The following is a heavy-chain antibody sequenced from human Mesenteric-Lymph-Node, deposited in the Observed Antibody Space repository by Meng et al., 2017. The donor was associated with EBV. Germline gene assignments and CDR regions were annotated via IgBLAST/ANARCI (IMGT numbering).Heavy chain of an antibody. V-gene: IGHV1-2*06. Sequence: VRRVQLGAELKNPGASGKVSCKASGFSFTGGYYIYWVRQAPGQGLEWVGRINSNSGATDYAQIFQGRVTMTRDTSITTAYMELSSLKSDDTAFYYCARYGSGWNILDFWGQGTLVTVSS. D-gene: IGHD6-19*01. CDR3: ARYGSGWNILDF. J-gene: IGHJ4*02. CDR1: GFSFTGGYY. CDR2: INSNSGAT.